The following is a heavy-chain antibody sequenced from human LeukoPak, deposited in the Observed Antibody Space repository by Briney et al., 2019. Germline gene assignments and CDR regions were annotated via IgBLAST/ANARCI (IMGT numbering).Heavy chain of an antibody. CDR2: ISWNSGSI. Sequence: GRSLRLSCAASGFTFDDYAMHWVRQAPGKGLEWVSGISWNSGSIGYADSVKGRFTISRDNAKNSLYLQMNSPRAEDTALYYCAKEDRRGRHFDYWGQGTLVTVSS. V-gene: IGHV3-9*01. CDR3: AKEDRRGRHFDY. CDR1: GFTFDDYA. J-gene: IGHJ4*02. D-gene: IGHD3-16*01.